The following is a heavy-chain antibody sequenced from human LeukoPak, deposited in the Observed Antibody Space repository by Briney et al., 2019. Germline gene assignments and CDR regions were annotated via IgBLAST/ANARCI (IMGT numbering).Heavy chain of an antibody. D-gene: IGHD2-15*01. V-gene: IGHV4-34*01. CDR1: GGSFSGYY. CDR2: INHSGST. CDR3: ARGPPAGCSGGSCPNNDFDY. J-gene: IGHJ4*02. Sequence: SETLSLTCAVYGGSFSGYYWSWIRQPPGKGLEWIVEINHSGSTNYNPSLTSRVTISVDTSKNQFSLKLSSVTAADTAVYYCARGPPAGCSGGSCPNNDFDYWGQGTLVTVSS.